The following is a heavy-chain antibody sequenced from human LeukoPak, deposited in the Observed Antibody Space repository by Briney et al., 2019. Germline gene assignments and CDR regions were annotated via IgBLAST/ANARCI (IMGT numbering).Heavy chain of an antibody. J-gene: IGHJ5*02. CDR3: ARAFWSGYYRQRRPGWFDP. D-gene: IGHD3-3*01. Sequence: PSETLALTCAVYGGSFSGYYWSWIRQPPGKGLEWIGEINHSGSTNYNPSLKSRVTISVDTSKKQFSLKLSSVTAADTAVYFCARAFWSGYYRQRRPGWFDPWGQGTLVTVSS. V-gene: IGHV4-34*01. CDR1: GGSFSGYY. CDR2: INHSGST.